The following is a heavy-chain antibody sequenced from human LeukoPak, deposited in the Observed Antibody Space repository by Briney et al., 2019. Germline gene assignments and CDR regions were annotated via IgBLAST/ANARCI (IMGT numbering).Heavy chain of an antibody. CDR2: INPSGGST. J-gene: IGHJ3*02. Sequence: ASVTVSCKASGYTFISYYMHWVRQAPGQGLEWMGIINPSGGSTSYAQKFQGRVTMTRDTSTSTVYMELSSLRSEDTAVYYCARVSSDCSSTSCYVYDAFDIWGQGTMVTVSS. V-gene: IGHV1-46*01. D-gene: IGHD2-2*01. CDR3: ARVSSDCSSTSCYVYDAFDI. CDR1: GYTFISYY.